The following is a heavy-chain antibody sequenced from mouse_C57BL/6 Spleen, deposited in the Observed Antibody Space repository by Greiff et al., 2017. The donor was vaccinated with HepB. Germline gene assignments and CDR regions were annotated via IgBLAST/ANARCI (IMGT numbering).Heavy chain of an antibody. CDR1: GYAFSSSW. CDR2: IYPGDGDT. CDR3: ARTGDWYFDF. J-gene: IGHJ1*03. D-gene: IGHD2-13*01. V-gene: IGHV1-82*01. Sequence: QVQLQQSGPELVKPGASVKISCKASGYAFSSSWMNWVKQRPGKGLEWIGRIYPGDGDTNYNGKFKGKATLTADKSSSTAYMQLSSLTSEDSAVYFFARTGDWYFDFWGTGTTVTVSS.